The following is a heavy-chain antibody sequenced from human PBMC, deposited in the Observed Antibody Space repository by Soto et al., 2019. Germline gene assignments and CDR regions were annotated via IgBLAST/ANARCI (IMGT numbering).Heavy chain of an antibody. J-gene: IGHJ4*02. CDR2: IWYDGSNK. D-gene: IGHD5-18*01. CDR1: GFTFSSYG. CDR3: ARDNQRYSYGYIDY. V-gene: IGHV3-33*01. Sequence: QVQVVESGGGVVQPGRSLRLSCAASGFTFSSYGMHWVRQAPGKGLEWVAVIWYDGSNKYYADSVKGRFTISRDNSKNTLYLQMNSLRAEDTAVYYCARDNQRYSYGYIDYWGQGTLVTVSS.